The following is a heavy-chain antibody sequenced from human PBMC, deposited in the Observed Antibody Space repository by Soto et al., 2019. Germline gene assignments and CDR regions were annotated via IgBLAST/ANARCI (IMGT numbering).Heavy chain of an antibody. V-gene: IGHV1-18*01. CDR1: GCTFTSYG. CDR2: ISAYNGNT. J-gene: IGHJ4*02. D-gene: IGHD3-22*01. Sequence: ASVKVSCKASGCTFTSYGISWVRQAPGQGLEGMGWISAYNGNTNYAQKLQGRVTMTTDTSTSTAYMELMSLRSDDTAVYYCARRPPTYYYDSSGVAHFDYWGQGTLVTVSS. CDR3: ARRPPTYYYDSSGVAHFDY.